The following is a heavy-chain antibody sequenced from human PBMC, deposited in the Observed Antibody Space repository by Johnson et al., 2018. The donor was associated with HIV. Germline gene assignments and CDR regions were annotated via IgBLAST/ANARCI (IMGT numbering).Heavy chain of an antibody. J-gene: IGHJ3*02. D-gene: IGHD2-8*02. V-gene: IGHV3-7*02. Sequence: VQLVESGGGLVQPGGSLGLSCAASGFTFSTYWMTWVRQAPGKGLEWVANINQDGTEKYYVDFVKGRFAISRDNAKNSLYLQMNSLRAEDTAVYYCADVLGDAFDIWGQGTMVTVSS. CDR1: GFTFSTYW. CDR3: ADVLGDAFDI. CDR2: INQDGTEK.